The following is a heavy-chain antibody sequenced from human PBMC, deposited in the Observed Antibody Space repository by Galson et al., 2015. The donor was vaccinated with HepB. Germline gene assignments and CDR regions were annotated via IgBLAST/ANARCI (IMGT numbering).Heavy chain of an antibody. D-gene: IGHD2-2*01. CDR1: GFTFSGSA. CDR2: IRSKANSYAT. J-gene: IGHJ5*02. Sequence: SLRLSCAASGFTFSGSAMHWVRQASGKGLEWVGRIRSKANSYATAYATSVKGRFTISRDDSKNTAYLQMNSLKTEDTAVYYCTRHHEGLYCSSTSCYPSRWFDPWGQGTLVTVSS. CDR3: TRHHEGLYCSSTSCYPSRWFDP. V-gene: IGHV3-73*01.